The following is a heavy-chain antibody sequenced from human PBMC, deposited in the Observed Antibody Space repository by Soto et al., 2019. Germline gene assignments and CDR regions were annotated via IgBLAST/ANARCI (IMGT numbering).Heavy chain of an antibody. Sequence: PSQTLSLTCVISGDSVSSNSAAWNWIRQSPSRGLEWLGRTYYRSKWYNDYAVSVKSRITINPDTSKNQVVLTVTNMDPVDTATYYCAHRKGGTFDYWGQGALVTVSS. J-gene: IGHJ4*02. V-gene: IGHV6-1*01. CDR2: TYYRSKWYN. CDR1: GDSVSSNSAA. D-gene: IGHD1-26*01. CDR3: AHRKGGTFDY.